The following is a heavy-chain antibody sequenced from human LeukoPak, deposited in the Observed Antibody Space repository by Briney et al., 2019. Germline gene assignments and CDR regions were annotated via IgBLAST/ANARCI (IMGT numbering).Heavy chain of an antibody. J-gene: IGHJ4*02. CDR3: AREDDFWSGYTN. CDR1: GFTFSSYG. CDR2: ISYDGSNK. V-gene: IGHV3-30*03. D-gene: IGHD3-3*01. Sequence: SGGSLRLSCAASGFTFSSYGMHWVRQAPGKGLEWVAVISYDGSNKYYADSVKGRFTISRDNSKNTLYLQMNSLRAEDTAVYYCAREDDFWSGYTNWGQGTLVTVSS.